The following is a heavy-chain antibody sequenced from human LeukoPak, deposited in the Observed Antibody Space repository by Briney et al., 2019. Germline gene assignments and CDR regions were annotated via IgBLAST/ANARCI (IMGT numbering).Heavy chain of an antibody. V-gene: IGHV3-53*01. J-gene: IGHJ6*02. CDR2: IHSCGSS. Sequence: GGSLRLSCAASGFSVSNNYMSWVRQAPGKGLEWVSVIHSCGSSYDADPVKGRFTLSKDHFNNTLHIQMHSLRAEDRAVYYCARESGFGELFHHCMDVXGQGTTXTVSS. D-gene: IGHD3-10*01. CDR3: ARESGFGELFHHCMDV. CDR1: GFSVSNNY.